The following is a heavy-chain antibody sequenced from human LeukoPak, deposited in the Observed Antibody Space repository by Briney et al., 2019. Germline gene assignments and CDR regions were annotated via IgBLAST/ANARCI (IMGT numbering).Heavy chain of an antibody. D-gene: IGHD3-10*01. CDR3: ARDSSSSGTKDFDY. V-gene: IGHV3-30*04. CDR2: ISYDGSNQ. Sequence: GGSLRLSCAAAGFTFSSYAMHWVRQAPGKGREWVADISYDGSNQYYAASVKGRFTISRDNSKNTLYLQMNSLRAEDTAVYYCARDSSSSGTKDFDYWGQGTLVTVSS. CDR1: GFTFSSYA. J-gene: IGHJ4*02.